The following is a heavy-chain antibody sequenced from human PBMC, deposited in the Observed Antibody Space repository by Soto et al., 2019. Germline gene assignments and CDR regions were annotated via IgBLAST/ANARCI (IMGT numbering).Heavy chain of an antibody. J-gene: IGHJ4*02. CDR2: INRDGSSR. V-gene: IGHV3-74*01. Sequence: EVQLVESGGGLVQPGGSLRLSCAASGFTFSSYWMHWVRQAPGKGLVWVSRINRDGSSRNYADSVKGRFTISRDNAKNTVFLQMNSLRADDTAVYYCARGAKGQWLVDYWGQGNLVTVSS. D-gene: IGHD6-19*01. CDR1: GFTFSSYW. CDR3: ARGAKGQWLVDY.